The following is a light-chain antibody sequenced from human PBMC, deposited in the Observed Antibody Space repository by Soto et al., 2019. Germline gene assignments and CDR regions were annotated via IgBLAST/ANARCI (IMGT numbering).Light chain of an antibody. V-gene: IGLV2-14*03. Sequence: QSVLTQPASVSGSPGQSITISCTGTSSDIGAYNFVSWYQQHPGKAPKLMLYDVNIRPSGVSNRFSGSKSGNTASLTISGLQADDEADYYCTSWKTSTTMIFGRGTKVTV. CDR1: SSDIGAYNF. CDR3: TSWKTSTTMI. J-gene: IGLJ2*01. CDR2: DVN.